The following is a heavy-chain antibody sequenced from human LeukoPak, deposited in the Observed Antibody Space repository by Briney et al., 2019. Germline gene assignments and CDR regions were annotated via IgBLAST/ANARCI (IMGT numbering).Heavy chain of an antibody. CDR2: ISPSGST. CDR3: AREGLNMVRGVIPKEAWGWFDP. J-gene: IGHJ5*02. Sequence: SQTLSLTCTVSGGSINGGNYYWTWLRQPAGKGLEWIGRISPSGSTNHNPSLTSRVTISVDTSKNQFSLKLNFVTAADTAVYYCAREGLNMVRGVIPKEAWGWFDPWGQGTLVTVSS. V-gene: IGHV4-61*02. CDR1: GGSINGGNYY. D-gene: IGHD3-10*01.